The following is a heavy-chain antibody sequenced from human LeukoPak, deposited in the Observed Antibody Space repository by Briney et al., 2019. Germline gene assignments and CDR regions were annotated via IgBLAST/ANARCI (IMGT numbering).Heavy chain of an antibody. CDR2: IIPILGIA. V-gene: IGHV1-69*04. Sequence: ASAKVSCKASGGTFSSYAISWVRQAPGQGLEWMGRIIPILGIANYAQKFQGRVTITADKSTSTAYMELSSLRSEDTAVYYCARTIVDGYNPFDYWGQGTLVTVSS. D-gene: IGHD5-24*01. J-gene: IGHJ4*02. CDR3: ARTIVDGYNPFDY. CDR1: GGTFSSYA.